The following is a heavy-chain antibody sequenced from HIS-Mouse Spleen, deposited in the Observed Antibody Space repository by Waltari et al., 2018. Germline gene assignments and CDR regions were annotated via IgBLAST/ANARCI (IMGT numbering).Heavy chain of an antibody. CDR3: AREIPYSSSWYDWYFDL. CDR1: GGSISSSSYY. J-gene: IGHJ2*01. CDR2: IYYSGNT. D-gene: IGHD6-13*01. Sequence: QLQLQESGPGLVKPSETLSLTCTVSGGSISSSSYYWGWIRQPPGKGLGWIGSIYYSGNTNDHPSIKSRVTIPVDTSKNQFSLKLSSVTAADTAVYYCAREIPYSSSWYDWYFDLWGRGTLVTVSS. V-gene: IGHV4-39*07.